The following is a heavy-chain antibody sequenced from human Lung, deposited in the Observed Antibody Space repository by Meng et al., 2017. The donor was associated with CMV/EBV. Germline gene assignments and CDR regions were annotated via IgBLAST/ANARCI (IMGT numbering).Heavy chain of an antibody. J-gene: IGHJ6*02. CDR2: IRSKAYGGTT. Sequence: GGSLRLXXTASGFTFGDYAMSWVRQAPGKGLEWVGFIRSKAYGGTTEYAASVKGRFTISRDDSKSIAYLQMNSLKTEDTAVYYCTRAAYYDFWSGYFGSGSYYYYGMDVWGQGXTVTVSS. D-gene: IGHD3-3*01. V-gene: IGHV3-49*04. CDR1: GFTFGDYA. CDR3: TRAAYYDFWSGYFGSGSYYYYGMDV.